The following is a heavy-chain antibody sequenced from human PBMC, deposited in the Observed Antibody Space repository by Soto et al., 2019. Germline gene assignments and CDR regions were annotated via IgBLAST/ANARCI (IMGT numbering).Heavy chain of an antibody. V-gene: IGHV4-39*02. CDR3: ARDVNIVAMIEGGAFDI. D-gene: IGHD5-12*01. CDR2: IYYSGST. Sequence: SETLSLTCTVSGGSISSSSYYWSWIRQPPGKGLEWIGSIYYSGSTYYNPSLKSRVTISVDTSKNQFSLKLSSVTAADTAVYYCARDVNIVAMIEGGAFDIWGQGTMVTVSS. J-gene: IGHJ3*02. CDR1: GGSISSSSYY.